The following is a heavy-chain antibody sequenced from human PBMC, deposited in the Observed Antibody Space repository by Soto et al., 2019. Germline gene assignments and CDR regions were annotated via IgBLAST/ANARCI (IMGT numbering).Heavy chain of an antibody. J-gene: IGHJ2*01. V-gene: IGHV1-2*04. Sequence: QVQLVQSGAEVKKPGASVKVSYKASGYTFTGYYMHWVRQAPGQGLEWMGWINPNSGGTNYAQKFQGWVTMTRDTSISTAYMELSRLRSDDTAVYYCARVATGTGGGDPYWYFDLWGRGTLVTVSS. CDR3: ARVATGTGGGDPYWYFDL. D-gene: IGHD1-1*01. CDR1: GYTFTGYY. CDR2: INPNSGGT.